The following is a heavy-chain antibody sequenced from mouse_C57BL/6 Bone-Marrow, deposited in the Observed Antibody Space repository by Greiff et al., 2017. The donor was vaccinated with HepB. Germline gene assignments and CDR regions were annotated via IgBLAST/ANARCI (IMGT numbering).Heavy chain of an antibody. Sequence: VQLQQSGPELVKPGASVKISCKASGYSFPSYYIHWVKQRPGQGLEWIGWIYPGSGNTKYNEKFKGKATLTADTSSSTAYMQLSSLTSEDSAVYYCARVYYYCSDYAMDYWGQGTSVTVSS. V-gene: IGHV1-66*01. J-gene: IGHJ4*01. CDR1: GYSFPSYY. CDR3: ARVYYYCSDYAMDY. D-gene: IGHD1-1*01. CDR2: IYPGSGNT.